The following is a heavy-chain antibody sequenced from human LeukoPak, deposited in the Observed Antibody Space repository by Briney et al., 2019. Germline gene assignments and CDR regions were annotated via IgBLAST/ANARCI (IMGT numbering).Heavy chain of an antibody. J-gene: IGHJ5*02. CDR1: GFTFSDYY. V-gene: IGHV3-11*01. CDR3: ARGQNWFDP. CDR2: ISGSGSTT. Sequence: GGSLRLSCAASGFTFSDYYMSWIRQAPGKGLEWLSYISGSGSTTQYEDSVKGRFTISRDSAENSLYLQMNSLSAEDTAVYYCARGQNWFDPWGQGTLVTVSS.